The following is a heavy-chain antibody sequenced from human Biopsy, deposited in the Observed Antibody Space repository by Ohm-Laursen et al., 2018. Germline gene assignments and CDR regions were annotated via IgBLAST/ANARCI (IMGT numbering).Heavy chain of an antibody. CDR3: VLASFDY. CDR2: INPGGNST. V-gene: IGHV1-46*02. J-gene: IGHJ4*02. CDR1: GGTFKTEG. Sequence: ASVKVSCKASGGTFKTEGIIWARQAPGQGLEWMGIINPGGNSTAYTQNFQGRVTTTWDTSTTTVYMELSSLRSEDMAVYYCVLASFDYWGQGTLVTVPS.